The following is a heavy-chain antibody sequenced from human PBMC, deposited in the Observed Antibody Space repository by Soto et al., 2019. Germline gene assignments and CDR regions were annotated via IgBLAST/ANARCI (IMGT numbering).Heavy chain of an antibody. CDR3: ARGGSMVRGVMSDFDY. CDR2: INHSGST. V-gene: IGHV4-34*01. J-gene: IGHJ4*02. D-gene: IGHD3-10*01. Sequence: SETLSLTCAVYGVSFSGYYWSWIRQPPGKGLEWIGEINHSGSTNYNPSLKSRVTISVDTSKNQFSLKLSSVTAADTAVYYCARGGSMVRGVMSDFDYWGQGTLVTVSS. CDR1: GVSFSGYY.